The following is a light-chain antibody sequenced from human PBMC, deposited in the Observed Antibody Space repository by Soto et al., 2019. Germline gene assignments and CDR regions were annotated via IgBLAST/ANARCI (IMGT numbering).Light chain of an antibody. CDR1: KSISSW. V-gene: IGKV1-5*02. J-gene: IGKJ1*01. CDR3: QQYNSYSPWT. Sequence: IHMSQSPSTLSASXGDRVTIIGRDSKSISSWLASYHQKPGKAXKLLIXDAASLESGVPSRFSGSGSGREFTLIISSLQPDDFATYYCQQYNSYSPWTFGQGTKVDIK. CDR2: DAA.